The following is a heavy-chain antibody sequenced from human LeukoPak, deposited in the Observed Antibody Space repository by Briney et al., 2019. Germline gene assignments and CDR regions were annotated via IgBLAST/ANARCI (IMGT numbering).Heavy chain of an antibody. CDR1: GYTFTVYF. Sequence: ASVKVSCKASGYTFTVYFMHWVRQAPGQGLEWMGWINPNSGGTNYAQKFQGRVTMTRDTSISTAYMELSRLRSDDTAVYYCARELNYDSSGYYFDYWGQGTLITLYS. J-gene: IGHJ4*02. V-gene: IGHV1-2*02. CDR3: ARELNYDSSGYYFDY. CDR2: INPNSGGT. D-gene: IGHD3-22*01.